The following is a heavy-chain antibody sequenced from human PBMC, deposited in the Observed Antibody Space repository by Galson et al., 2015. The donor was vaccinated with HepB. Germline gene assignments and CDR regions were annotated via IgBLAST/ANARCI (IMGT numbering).Heavy chain of an antibody. V-gene: IGHV5-51*01. Sequence: QSGAEVKKPGESLKISCKGSGYSFRSYWIVWVRQMPGKGLEWMGMVYPGDSETRYSPSFQGHVTISADKSINTAYLQWSSLKASDTAMYYCARLRNYGSYYSPLDPWGQGTLVTVSS. D-gene: IGHD3-10*01. CDR3: ARLRNYGSYYSPLDP. CDR2: VYPGDSET. J-gene: IGHJ5*02. CDR1: GYSFRSYW.